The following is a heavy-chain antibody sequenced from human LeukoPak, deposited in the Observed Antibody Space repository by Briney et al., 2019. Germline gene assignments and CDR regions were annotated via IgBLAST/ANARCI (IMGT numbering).Heavy chain of an antibody. D-gene: IGHD6-19*01. CDR3: ARVVVHSSGWYGDL. CDR1: GGCISSYY. CDR2: IYYSGTT. J-gene: IGHJ5*02. V-gene: IGHV4-59*01. Sequence: PSETLSLTCIVSGGCISSYYWSWIRQPPGKGLEWIGYIYYSGTTDYNPSLKSRVTISVDTSKNQFSLKLSSVTAADTAVYYCARVVVHSSGWYGDLWGQGTLVTVSS.